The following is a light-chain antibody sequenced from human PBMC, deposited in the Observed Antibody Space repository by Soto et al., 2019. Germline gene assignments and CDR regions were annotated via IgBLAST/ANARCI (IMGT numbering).Light chain of an antibody. Sequence: DIVMTQSPDSLALSLGERATIHCKSSQTLFYTSSNKNYLAWYQQRPGQPPKRLIYWASDRESGVPNRFSGSGSGTDFTLTISGLQAEDVALYYCQQYLSTPFTFGPGTRLDI. CDR1: QTLFYTSSNKNY. CDR2: WAS. CDR3: QQYLSTPFT. V-gene: IGKV4-1*01. J-gene: IGKJ3*01.